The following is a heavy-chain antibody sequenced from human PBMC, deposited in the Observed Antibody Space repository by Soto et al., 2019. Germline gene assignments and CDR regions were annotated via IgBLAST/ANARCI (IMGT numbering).Heavy chain of an antibody. CDR2: ISPYNGHT. J-gene: IGHJ6*02. V-gene: IGHV1-18*04. CDR3: ARGGSGYHTGRGFAGTMDV. CDR1: GYIFTGYG. D-gene: IGHD3-22*01. Sequence: ASVKVSCKASGYIFTGYGISWVRQAPGQGLEWMGWISPYNGHTEFAQRLQGRLTLTTDTSTSTAFMELSNLRSDDTAVYYCARGGSGYHTGRGFAGTMDVWGQGTKGTVSS.